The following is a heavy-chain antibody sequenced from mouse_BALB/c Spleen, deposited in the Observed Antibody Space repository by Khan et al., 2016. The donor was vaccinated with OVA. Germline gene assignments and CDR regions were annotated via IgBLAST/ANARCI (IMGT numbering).Heavy chain of an antibody. J-gene: IGHJ3*01. D-gene: IGHD1-1*01. CDR3: ARHNYGPFAY. CDR1: GFTFSTFA. Sequence: EVELVESGGGLVKPGGSLKLSCIASGFTFSTFAMSWVRQTPEQRLEWVATINSDGDYTYYPDSVKGRFTISRDSATNTLSLQMSSLRSDDTAIYYCARHNYGPFAYWGQGTLVTVSA. V-gene: IGHV5-9-3*01. CDR2: INSDGDYT.